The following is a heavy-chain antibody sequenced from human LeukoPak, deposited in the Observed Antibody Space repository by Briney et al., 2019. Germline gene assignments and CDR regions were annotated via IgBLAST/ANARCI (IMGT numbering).Heavy chain of an antibody. D-gene: IGHD2-2*01. J-gene: IGHJ6*02. V-gene: IGHV3-23*01. CDR3: AKGLQRTPYYYYGMDV. CDR2: VTYSGAPT. Sequence: GGSLRLSCAASGFTFNDYAMSWVRQAPGKGLEWVSAVTYSGAPTYYADSVKGRFTISRDTPKNTLYLQMNSLRVEDTAVYYCAKGLQRTPYYYYGMDVWGQGTTVTVSS. CDR1: GFTFNDYA.